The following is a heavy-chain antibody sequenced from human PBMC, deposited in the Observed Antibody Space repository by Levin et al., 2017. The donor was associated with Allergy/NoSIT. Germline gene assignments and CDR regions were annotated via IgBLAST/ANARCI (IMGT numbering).Heavy chain of an antibody. CDR3: ARVFDGDYGYDY. D-gene: IGHD4-17*01. V-gene: IGHV3-74*01. CDR1: GFSLSGYW. J-gene: IGHJ4*02. CDR2: INSDGTIT. Sequence: PGGSLRLSCAASGFSLSGYWMHWVRQAPGKGMVWVSRINSDGTITSYADSVKGRFTISRDNARNTLSLQMNSLRAEDTAVYYCARVFDGDYGYDYWGQGTLVTVSS.